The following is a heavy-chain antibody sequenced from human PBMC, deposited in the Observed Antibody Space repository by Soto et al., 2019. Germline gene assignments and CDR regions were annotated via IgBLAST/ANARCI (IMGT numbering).Heavy chain of an antibody. CDR2: IYYSGST. CDR3: AGGYYDLLTGYSIDY. CDR1: GGSISSYY. Sequence: SETLSLTCTVSGGSISSYYWSWIRQPPGKGLEWIGYIYYSGSTNYNPSLKSRVTISVDTSKNQFSLKLSSVTAADTAVYYCAGGYYDLLTGYSIDYWGQGTLVTVS. D-gene: IGHD3-9*01. J-gene: IGHJ4*02. V-gene: IGHV4-59*01.